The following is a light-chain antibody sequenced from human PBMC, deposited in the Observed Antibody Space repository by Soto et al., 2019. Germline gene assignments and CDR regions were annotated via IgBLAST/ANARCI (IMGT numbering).Light chain of an antibody. J-gene: IGKJ5*01. V-gene: IGKV3-20*01. CDR3: QQYNNWPPIT. CDR1: QSVSSSY. Sequence: EIVLTQSPGTLSLSPGERATLSCSASQSVSSSYLAWYQQEPGQAPRLLIYGASSRATGIPDRFSGSGSGTEFTLTISSLQSEDFAVYYCQQYNNWPPITFGQGTRLEIK. CDR2: GAS.